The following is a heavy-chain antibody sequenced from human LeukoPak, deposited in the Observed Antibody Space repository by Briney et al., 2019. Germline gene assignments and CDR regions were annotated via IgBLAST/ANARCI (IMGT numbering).Heavy chain of an antibody. Sequence: SETLSLTCTVSGGSVSSGSYYWGWIRQPPGKGLEWIGSIYFIGSTYYNPSLKSRVTISVDTSKNQFSLKLSSVNAADTAVYYCAGSPYYYDSSSYHFDFWGQGTLVTVSS. CDR1: GGSVSSGSYY. CDR3: AGSPYYYDSSSYHFDF. J-gene: IGHJ4*02. CDR2: IYFIGST. D-gene: IGHD3-22*01. V-gene: IGHV4-39*01.